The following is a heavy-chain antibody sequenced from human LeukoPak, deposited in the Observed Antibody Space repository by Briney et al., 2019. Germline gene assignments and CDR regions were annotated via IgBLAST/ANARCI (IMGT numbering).Heavy chain of an antibody. Sequence: GGSLRLSCAASGFTFRNYVIHWVRQAPGKGLEWAAVTSSDINVKLYADSVKGRFTISRDNSRSTLYLQMNSLRPEDTAIYYCAREGYYGSGSPPSLYFDYWGQGTLVTVSS. CDR2: TSSDINVK. D-gene: IGHD3-10*01. CDR3: AREGYYGSGSPPSLYFDY. CDR1: GFTFRNYV. V-gene: IGHV3-30-3*01. J-gene: IGHJ4*02.